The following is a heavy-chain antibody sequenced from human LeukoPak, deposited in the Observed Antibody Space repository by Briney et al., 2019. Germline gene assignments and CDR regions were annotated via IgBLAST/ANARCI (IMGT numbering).Heavy chain of an antibody. J-gene: IGHJ4*02. V-gene: IGHV3-21*01. CDR3: ARPGLYCSGGTCYPFES. CDR2: ISTSRNYI. CDR1: GFTFSSYH. Sequence: GSLRLSCVVSGFTFSSYHMNWVRQAPGKGLEWVSSISTSRNYIYYADSVTGRFTISRDNAKNSMYLQMNSLRVDDTAVYYCARPGLYCSGGTCYPFESWGQGTLVTVSS. D-gene: IGHD2-15*01.